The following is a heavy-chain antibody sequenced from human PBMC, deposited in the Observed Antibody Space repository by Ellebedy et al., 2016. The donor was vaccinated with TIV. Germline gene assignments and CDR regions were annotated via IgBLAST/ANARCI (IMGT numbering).Heavy chain of an antibody. CDR3: ASAGEYCNLPQNCYAMDV. V-gene: IGHV3-53*01. D-gene: IGHD2/OR15-2a*01. CDR2: IYIEGNT. CDR1: GFTFSCCA. J-gene: IGHJ6*02. Sequence: PGGSLRLSCAASGFTFSCCAMSWVRQAPGRGLEWVSLIYIEGNTNYAASVRGRFTISRDSSKNTLDLQMNSLSAEDTAVYYCASAGEYCNLPQNCYAMDVWGQGTTVTVS.